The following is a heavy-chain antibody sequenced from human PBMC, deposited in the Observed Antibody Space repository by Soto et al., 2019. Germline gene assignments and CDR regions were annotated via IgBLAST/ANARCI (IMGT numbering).Heavy chain of an antibody. CDR1: GGTFSSYA. J-gene: IGHJ6*02. CDR3: AGPEAVRTSYYYYGMDV. Sequence: SVKVSCKASGGTFSSYAISWVRQAPGQGLEWMGGIIPIFGTANYAQKFQGRVTITADESTSTAYMELSSLRSEDTAVYYCAGPEAVRTSYYYYGMDVWGQGTTVTVSS. V-gene: IGHV1-69*13. CDR2: IIPIFGTA.